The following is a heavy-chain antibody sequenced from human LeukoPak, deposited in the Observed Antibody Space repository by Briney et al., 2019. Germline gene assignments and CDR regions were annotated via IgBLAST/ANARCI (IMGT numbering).Heavy chain of an antibody. V-gene: IGHV3-74*01. D-gene: IGHD2-2*01. J-gene: IGHJ4*02. Sequence: GGSLRHSCAASGFTFSSYWMHWVRHAPGKGLVWVSRINTGGSSTSYADSVKGRFTISRDNAKNTLYLQMNSLRAEDTAVYYCASGSSTRCYGWSQGTLVTVSS. CDR1: GFTFSSYW. CDR2: INTGGSST. CDR3: ASGSSTRCYG.